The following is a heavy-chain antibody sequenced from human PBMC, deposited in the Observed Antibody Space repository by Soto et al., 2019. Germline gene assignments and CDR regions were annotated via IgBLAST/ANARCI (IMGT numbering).Heavy chain of an antibody. CDR2: ISYSGTT. V-gene: IGHV4-30-4*01. CDR1: GDSISSNNNY. J-gene: IGHJ5*02. CDR3: ARGRGYSYGLDP. Sequence: PSETLSLTCTVSGDSISSNNNYWSWIRQPPGEGLEWIGFISYSGTTSYSPSLKSRVAISLDTSKNQFSLSLSSVTAADTAVYYCARGRGYSYGLDPWRQATLVTVSS. D-gene: IGHD5-18*01.